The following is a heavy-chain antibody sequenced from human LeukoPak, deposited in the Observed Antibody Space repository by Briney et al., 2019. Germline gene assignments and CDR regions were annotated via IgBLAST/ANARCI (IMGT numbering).Heavy chain of an antibody. CDR3: ARESRVSAVPGVHYYMDV. V-gene: IGHV3-11*01. CDR1: GFTFSDYY. J-gene: IGHJ6*03. D-gene: IGHD2-2*01. CDR2: ISTSAGTI. Sequence: GESLRLYCAASGFTFSDYYMTWLRQAPGKGLEWISYISTSAGTIYYADSVKGRFTISRDNAKNSLYLQMNSLRAEDTAVYYCARESRVSAVPGVHYYMDVWGKGTTVTVSS.